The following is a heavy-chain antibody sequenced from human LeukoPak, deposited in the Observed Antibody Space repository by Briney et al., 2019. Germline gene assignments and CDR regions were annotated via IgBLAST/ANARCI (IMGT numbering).Heavy chain of an antibody. J-gene: IGHJ4*02. CDR2: INSDGSST. D-gene: IGHD2-8*01. CDR1: GFTFSSYW. CDR3: ARWSSSPRQWDY. V-gene: IGHV3-74*01. Sequence: GGSLRLSCAASGFTFSSYWMHWVHQAPGKGLVWVSRINSDGSSTSYADSVKGRFTISRDNAKNTLYLQMNSLSAEDTAVYYCARWSSSPRQWDYWGQGTLVTVSS.